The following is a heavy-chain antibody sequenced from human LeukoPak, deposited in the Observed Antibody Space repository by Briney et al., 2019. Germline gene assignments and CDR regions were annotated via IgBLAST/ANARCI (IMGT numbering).Heavy chain of an antibody. CDR3: ARVPAGYGYGPWEWDYYQYMDV. V-gene: IGHV3-23*01. CDR2: FSGSGGST. D-gene: IGHD5-18*01. Sequence: GGSLRLSCAASGFTFSSYAMSWVRQAPGKGLEWVSTFSGSGGSTHYADSVKGRFTISRDNSKNTLYLQMNSLRAEDTAVYYCARVPAGYGYGPWEWDYYQYMDVWGTGTTVTVSS. J-gene: IGHJ6*03. CDR1: GFTFSSYA.